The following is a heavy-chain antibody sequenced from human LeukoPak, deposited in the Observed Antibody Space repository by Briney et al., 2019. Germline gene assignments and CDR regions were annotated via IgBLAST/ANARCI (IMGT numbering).Heavy chain of an antibody. CDR2: INHSGST. V-gene: IGHV4-34*01. D-gene: IGHD5-18*01. CDR1: GGSFSGYY. J-gene: IGHJ1*01. CDR3: ARGGRKGYSYGLGYFQH. Sequence: SETLSLTCAVYGGSFSGYYWSWIRQPPGKGLEWIGEINHSGSTNYNPSLKSRATIPVDTSKNQFSLKLSSVTAADTAVYYCARGGRKGYSYGLGYFQHWGQGTLVTVSS.